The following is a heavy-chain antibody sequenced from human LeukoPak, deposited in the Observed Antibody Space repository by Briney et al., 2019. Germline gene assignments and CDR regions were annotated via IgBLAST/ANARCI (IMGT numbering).Heavy chain of an antibody. V-gene: IGHV1-18*01. CDR3: ARDPGDIVATIYYYYGMDV. CDR2: ISAYNGNT. J-gene: IGHJ6*02. Sequence: ASVKVSCKASGYTFTSYGISWVRQAPGQGLEWMGWISAYNGNTNYAQKLQGRVTMTTDTSTSTAYMELRSLRSDDTAVYYCARDPGDIVATIYYYYGMDVWGQGTTVTVSS. CDR1: GYTFTSYG. D-gene: IGHD5-12*01.